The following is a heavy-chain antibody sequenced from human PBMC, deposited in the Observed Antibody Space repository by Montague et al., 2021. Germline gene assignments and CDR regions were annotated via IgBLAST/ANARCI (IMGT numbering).Heavy chain of an antibody. Sequence: SETLSLTCTVSGASITSNIYYCCWIRQSPGKGLEWSGGIYYSGNSFYQPSLKSRITMAVDTSKNQFSLKLSSVTAADTAIYYCARVFSSWYVGWFDPWGQGTLVTVSS. D-gene: IGHD6-13*01. CDR3: ARVFSSWYVGWFDP. CDR2: IYYSGNS. J-gene: IGHJ5*02. CDR1: GASITSNIYY. V-gene: IGHV4-39*07.